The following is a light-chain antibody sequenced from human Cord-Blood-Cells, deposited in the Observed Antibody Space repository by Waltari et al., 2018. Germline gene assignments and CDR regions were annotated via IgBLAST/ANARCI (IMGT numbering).Light chain of an antibody. J-gene: IGLJ1*01. Sequence: SYELSQPSSVSVSPGQTARITCPGDVLAEKYPRWCQQKPGQAPVLVIYKDSERPSGIPERFSGSSSGTTVTLTIGGAQVEDEADYYCYSAADNNLVFGTGTKVTVL. CDR2: KDS. CDR1: VLAEKY. V-gene: IGLV3-27*01. CDR3: YSAADNNLV.